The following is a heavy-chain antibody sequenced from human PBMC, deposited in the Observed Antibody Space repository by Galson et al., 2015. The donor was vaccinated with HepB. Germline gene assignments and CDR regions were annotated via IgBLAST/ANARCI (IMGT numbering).Heavy chain of an antibody. Sequence: SLRLSCAASGFTFSTYSMNWVRQAPGKGLEWVSSISSRGSYIYYADSVKGRFTISRDNANNSLYLQMNSLRAEDTAVYYCARQGRLLWFGQPVRKGDDWGQGTLVTVSS. CDR1: GFTFSTYS. V-gene: IGHV3-21*01. D-gene: IGHD3-10*01. J-gene: IGHJ4*02. CDR3: ARQGRLLWFGQPVRKGDD. CDR2: ISSRGSYI.